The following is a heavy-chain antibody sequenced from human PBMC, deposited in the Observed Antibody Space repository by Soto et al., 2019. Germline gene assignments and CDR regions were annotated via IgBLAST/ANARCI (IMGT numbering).Heavy chain of an antibody. Sequence: SQTLSPTCTVSVGSIRSYFWSWIRQPPGRGLEWIGHIHYSGSTNYNPSLKSRVTISVDTSKNQVSLKLSSVTAADTAMYFCARQVSSAWPPYYYDMDVWGQGTTVT. V-gene: IGHV4-59*08. J-gene: IGHJ6*02. D-gene: IGHD6-25*01. CDR2: IHYSGST. CDR3: ARQVSSAWPPYYYDMDV. CDR1: VGSIRSYF.